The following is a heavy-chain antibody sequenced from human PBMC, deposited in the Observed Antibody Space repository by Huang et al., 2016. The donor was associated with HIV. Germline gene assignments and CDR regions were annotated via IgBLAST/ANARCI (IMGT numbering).Heavy chain of an antibody. D-gene: IGHD5-18*01. J-gene: IGHJ6*03. CDR1: GYTFSSFG. CDR2: ISGYNGNT. V-gene: IGHV1-18*01. Sequence: QVQLVQSGAEVKKPGASVKVSCKASGYTFSSFGISWVRQAPGQGLEWVGWISGYNGNTKFAQKFQCRLTMTTDTSTSTAYMELRSLRSDDTAVYYCARGGGIQLWLLGYYYMDVWGNGTTVTVSS. CDR3: ARGGGIQLWLLGYYYMDV.